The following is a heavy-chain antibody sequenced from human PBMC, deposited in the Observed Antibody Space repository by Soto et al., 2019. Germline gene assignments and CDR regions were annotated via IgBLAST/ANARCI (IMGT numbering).Heavy chain of an antibody. CDR2: ISAYNGNT. Sequence: QVQLVQSGAEVKKPGASVKVSCKDSGYTFTSYGISWVRQAPGQGLEWMGWISAYNGNTNYAQKLQGRITMTTDTTTSTAYMELRSLRSDDTAVYYCARDHEDDYGDYVPFDYWSQGTVFTASS. D-gene: IGHD4-17*01. J-gene: IGHJ4*02. CDR1: GYTFTSYG. V-gene: IGHV1-18*01. CDR3: ARDHEDDYGDYVPFDY.